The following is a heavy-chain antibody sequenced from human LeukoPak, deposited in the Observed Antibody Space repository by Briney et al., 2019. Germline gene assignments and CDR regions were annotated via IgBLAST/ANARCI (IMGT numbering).Heavy chain of an antibody. V-gene: IGHV3-48*03. D-gene: IGHD6-19*01. Sequence: GGSLRLSCAASGFTFSSYEMNWVRQAPGKGLEWVSYISSSGSTIYYADSVKGRFTISRDNAKNSLYLQMNSLRAEDTAVYYCARSRQWLDLRPSNWFDPWGQGTLVTVPS. J-gene: IGHJ5*02. CDR3: ARSRQWLDLRPSNWFDP. CDR2: ISSSGSTI. CDR1: GFTFSSYE.